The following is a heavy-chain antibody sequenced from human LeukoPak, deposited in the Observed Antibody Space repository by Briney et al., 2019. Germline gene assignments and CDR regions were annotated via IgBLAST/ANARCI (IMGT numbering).Heavy chain of an antibody. J-gene: IGHJ3*02. V-gene: IGHV3-48*02. D-gene: IGHD1-26*01. Sequence: PGGSLRLSCVASGFTFITYTMNWVRQAPGKGLEWVSSISNSSITKYYADSVKGRFTISRVNAKNSLYLQVSSLRDEDTAIYYCARMRGPTTGALDIWGPGTMVAASS. CDR2: ISNSSITK. CDR1: GFTFITYT. CDR3: ARMRGPTTGALDI.